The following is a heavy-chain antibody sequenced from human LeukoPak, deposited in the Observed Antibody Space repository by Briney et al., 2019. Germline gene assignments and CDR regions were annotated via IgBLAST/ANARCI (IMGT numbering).Heavy chain of an antibody. CDR2: IYHSGST. J-gene: IGHJ4*02. Sequence: SETLSLTCTVSGGSISSYYWTWIRQPPGKGLEWIGYIYHSGSTNYKPSLKSRVTISMETSMNQFSLKLRSVTAADTAVYYCARSFGVVPSGGPVAGTTGGFDYWGQGTLVSVSS. CDR3: ARSFGVVPSGGPVAGTTGGFDY. CDR1: GGSISSYY. D-gene: IGHD3-3*01. V-gene: IGHV4-59*01.